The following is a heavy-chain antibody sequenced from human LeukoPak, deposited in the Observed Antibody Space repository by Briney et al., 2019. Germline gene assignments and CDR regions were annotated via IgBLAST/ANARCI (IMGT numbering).Heavy chain of an antibody. Sequence: GGTLRLSCTSSGFTFGVSAVNGARRAPGKGWEGVGFIKSKPYGSTAEYAEAVKGRFTISSDDSQSIAYLQINSLNAEDTAVYFCSRAGRDGYNWGDYWGQGTLVTVSS. V-gene: IGHV3-49*04. J-gene: IGHJ4*02. CDR1: GFTFGVSA. D-gene: IGHD5-24*01. CDR3: SRAGRDGYNWGDY. CDR2: IKSKPYGSTA.